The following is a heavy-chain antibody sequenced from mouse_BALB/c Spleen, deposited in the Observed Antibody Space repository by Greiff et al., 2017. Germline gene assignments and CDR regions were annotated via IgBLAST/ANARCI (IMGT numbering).Heavy chain of an antibody. Sequence: EVMLVESGGGLVQPGGSRKLSCAASGFTFSSFGMHWVRQAPEKGLEWVAYISSGSSTIYYADTVKGRFTISRDNPKNTLFLQMTSLRSEDTAMYYCARTMLKGYYFDYWGQGTTLTVSS. V-gene: IGHV5-17*02. J-gene: IGHJ2*01. CDR2: ISSGSSTI. D-gene: IGHD1-3*01. CDR3: ARTMLKGYYFDY. CDR1: GFTFSSFG.